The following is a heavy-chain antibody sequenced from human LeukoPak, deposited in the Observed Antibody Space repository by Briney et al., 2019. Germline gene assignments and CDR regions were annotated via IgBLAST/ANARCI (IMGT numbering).Heavy chain of an antibody. J-gene: IGHJ6*03. V-gene: IGHV3-21*01. D-gene: IGHD3-3*01. CDR3: ARDYPYQAVWSGYSHLPGYMDV. Sequence: GGSLRLSCAASGFTFSSYSMNWVRQAPGKGLEWVSSISSSSSYIYYADSVKGRFTISRDNAKNSLYLQMNSLRAEDTAVYYCARDYPYQAVWSGYSHLPGYMDVWGKGTTVTVSS. CDR1: GFTFSSYS. CDR2: ISSSSSYI.